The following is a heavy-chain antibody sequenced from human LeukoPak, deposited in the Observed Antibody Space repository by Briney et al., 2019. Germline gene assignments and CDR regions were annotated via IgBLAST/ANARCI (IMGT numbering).Heavy chain of an antibody. CDR2: ISTSSRTI. CDR1: GFSFSRHS. Sequence: GGSLRLSCTGFGFSFSRHSMNWVRQAPGKGLEWVSYISTSSRTIYYADSVKGRFTISRDNAKSSLYLQMNSLRDEDTVVYYCARGENYYDSSGYHSLFDYWGQGTLVTVSS. D-gene: IGHD3-22*01. CDR3: ARGENYYDSSGYHSLFDY. V-gene: IGHV3-48*02. J-gene: IGHJ4*02.